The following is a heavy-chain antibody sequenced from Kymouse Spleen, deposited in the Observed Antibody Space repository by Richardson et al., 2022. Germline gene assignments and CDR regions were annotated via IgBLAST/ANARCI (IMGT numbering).Heavy chain of an antibody. V-gene: IGHV4-34*01. Sequence: QVQLQQWGAGLLKPSETLSLTCAVYGGSFSGYYWSWIRQPPGKGLEWIGEINHSGSTNYNPSLKSRVTISVDTSKNQFSLKLSSVTAADTAVYYCARGDCSSTSCYVNWFDPWGQGTLVTVSS. J-gene: IGHJ5*02. CDR3: ARGDCSSTSCYVNWFDP. D-gene: IGHD2-2*02. CDR1: GGSFSGYY. CDR2: INHSGST.